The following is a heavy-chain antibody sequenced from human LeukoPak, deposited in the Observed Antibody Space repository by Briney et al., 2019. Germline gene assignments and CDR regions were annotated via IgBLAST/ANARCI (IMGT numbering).Heavy chain of an antibody. V-gene: IGHV4-4*07. D-gene: IGHD1-26*01. CDR1: GGSISSYY. J-gene: IGHJ2*01. CDR2: IYTSGST. Sequence: SETLSLTCTVSGGSISSYYWSWIRHPAGKGLEWIGRIYTSGSTNYNPSLKSRVTMSVDTAKNQFSLKLRSVTAADTAVYYCASSGSSGGYFDLWGRGTLVTVSS. CDR3: ASSGSSGGYFDL.